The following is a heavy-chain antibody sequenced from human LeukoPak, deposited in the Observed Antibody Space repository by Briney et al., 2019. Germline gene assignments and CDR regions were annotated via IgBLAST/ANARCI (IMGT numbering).Heavy chain of an antibody. Sequence: SVKVSCKASGGTFSSYTISWVRQAPEQGLEWMGRIIPILGIANYAQKFQGRVTITADKSTSTAYMELSSLRSEDTAVYYCARDPTTVTTSFDYWGQGTLVTDSS. CDR2: IIPILGIA. CDR1: GGTFSSYT. J-gene: IGHJ4*02. V-gene: IGHV1-69*04. CDR3: ARDPTTVTTSFDY. D-gene: IGHD4-17*01.